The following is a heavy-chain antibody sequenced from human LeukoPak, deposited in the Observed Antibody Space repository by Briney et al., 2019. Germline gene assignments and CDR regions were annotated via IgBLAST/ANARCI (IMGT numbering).Heavy chain of an antibody. J-gene: IGHJ3*02. CDR3: AKDVYGGNSQGAFAI. CDR1: GFTFSSYS. D-gene: IGHD4-23*01. CDR2: ISSSSSYI. Sequence: GGSLRLSCAASGFTFSSYSMNWVRQAPGKGLEWVSSISSSSSYIYYADSVKGRFTISRDNAKNSLYLQMNSLRAEDTALYYCAKDVYGGNSQGAFAIWGHGTLVTVSS. V-gene: IGHV3-21*04.